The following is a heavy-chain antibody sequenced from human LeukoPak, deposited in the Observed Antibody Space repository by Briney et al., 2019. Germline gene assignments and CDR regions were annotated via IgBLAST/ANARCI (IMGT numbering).Heavy chain of an antibody. Sequence: PGWSLSLSCVASGFVFNNALMSWVRQAPGAGREWVGRIKRKNDDGITDYAAPVKGRFTISRNDSQSTLYLQMNSLTNADTAIYYCITTLGDPCDLLTGFTTEAFDMWGQGTKVTVSS. CDR3: ITTLGDPCDLLTGFTTEAFDM. J-gene: IGHJ3*02. V-gene: IGHV3-15*01. CDR2: IKRKNDDGIT. CDR1: GFVFNNAL. D-gene: IGHD3-9*01.